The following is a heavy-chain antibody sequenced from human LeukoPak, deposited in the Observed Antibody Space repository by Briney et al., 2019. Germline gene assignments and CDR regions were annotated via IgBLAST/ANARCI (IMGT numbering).Heavy chain of an antibody. CDR1: GGSISSYY. CDR3: ARGYSGSYGRFDY. CDR2: IYYSGST. D-gene: IGHD1-26*01. V-gene: IGHV4-59*01. Sequence: SGTLSLTCTVSGGSISSYYWSWIRQPLGKGLEWIGYIYYSGSTSYNPSLKSRVTISVDTSKNQFSLKLSSVTAADTAVYYCARGYSGSYGRFDYWGQGTLVTVSS. J-gene: IGHJ4*02.